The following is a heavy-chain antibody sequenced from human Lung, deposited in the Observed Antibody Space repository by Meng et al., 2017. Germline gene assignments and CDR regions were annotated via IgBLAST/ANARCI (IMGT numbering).Heavy chain of an antibody. Sequence: VLLVCAGGGLVQPGGSLRFSCAASGLTFSNYGMSWVRQAPGKGLEWVSAISGSGGSTYYADSVKGRFTISRDNSKNTLYLQMNSLRAEDTAVYYCAKDPTKLEPPLWGQGTLVTVSS. J-gene: IGHJ4*02. D-gene: IGHD1-14*01. CDR3: AKDPTKLEPPL. CDR1: GLTFSNYG. CDR2: ISGSGGST. V-gene: IGHV3-23*04.